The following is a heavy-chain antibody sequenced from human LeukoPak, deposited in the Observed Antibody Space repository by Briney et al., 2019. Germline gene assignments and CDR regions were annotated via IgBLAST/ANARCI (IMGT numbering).Heavy chain of an antibody. CDR3: AKDHQQWLVVPAFDY. CDR2: IYYRVTS. D-gene: IGHD6-19*01. V-gene: IGHV4-59*01. J-gene: IGHJ4*02. CDR1: GDSISTYY. Sequence: SETLSLTCTVSGDSISTYYWSWIRQPPGKGLEWIGYIYYRVTSDYNPSLKSRVTMSVDMSTRQISLKLSSVTAADTAVYYCAKDHQQWLVVPAFDYWGQGTLVTVSS.